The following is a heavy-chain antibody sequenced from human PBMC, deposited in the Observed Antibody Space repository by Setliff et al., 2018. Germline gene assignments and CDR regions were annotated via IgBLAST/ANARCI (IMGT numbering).Heavy chain of an antibody. CDR1: GFSFSTFG. V-gene: IGHV1-18*01. D-gene: IGHD3-16*01. CDR3: TRSRAPRVVLATDFDL. Sequence: ASVKVSCKTSGFSFSTFGFSWVRQAPGQGLEWMGWISPYSGESNYAQKFQDRLTVTADTSTKTTYMELRSLTSDDTAVYFCTRSRAPRVVLATDFDLWGQGTLVTVSS. CDR2: ISPYSGES. J-gene: IGHJ4*02.